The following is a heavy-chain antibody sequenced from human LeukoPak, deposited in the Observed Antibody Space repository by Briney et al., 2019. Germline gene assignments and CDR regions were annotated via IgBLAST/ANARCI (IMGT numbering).Heavy chain of an antibody. J-gene: IGHJ6*02. D-gene: IGHD6-13*01. CDR3: ASPSSSWPHYGMDV. V-gene: IGHV3-66*02. CDR1: GFTVSSNS. CDR2: IYSGGST. Sequence: PGGSLRLSCAASGFTVSSNSMSWVREAPGKGLEWVSVIYSGGSTYYADSVKGRFTISRDNSKNTLYLQMNSLRAEDTAVYYCASPSSSWPHYGMDVWGQGTTVTVSS.